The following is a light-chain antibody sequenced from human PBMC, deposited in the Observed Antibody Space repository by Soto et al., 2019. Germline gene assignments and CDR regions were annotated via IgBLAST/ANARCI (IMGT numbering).Light chain of an antibody. V-gene: IGLV1-44*01. J-gene: IGLJ1*01. CDR3: AAWDDSLNGYV. CDR1: SSNIETNT. CDR2: SNN. Sequence: QSALTQPPSASATPGQRVTISCSGSSSNIETNTVNWYQQLPGTAPKLLIYSNNQRPSGVPDRFSGSKSGTSASLAISGLQSEDEADYYCAAWDDSLNGYVFGTGTRSPS.